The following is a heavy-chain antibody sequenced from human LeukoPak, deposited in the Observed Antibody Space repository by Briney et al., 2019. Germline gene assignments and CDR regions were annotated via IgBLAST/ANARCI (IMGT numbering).Heavy chain of an antibody. CDR1: GYTLTELS. CDR3: ARDGYSSGWDPSYYYYYMDV. V-gene: IGHV1-24*01. CDR2: FDPEDGGT. D-gene: IGHD6-19*01. Sequence: ASVKVSCKVSGYTLTELSMHWVRQAPGKGLEWMGGFDPEDGGTIYAQKFQGRVTMTEDTSTDTAYMELSSLRSEDTAVYYCARDGYSSGWDPSYYYYYMDVWGKGTTVTISS. J-gene: IGHJ6*03.